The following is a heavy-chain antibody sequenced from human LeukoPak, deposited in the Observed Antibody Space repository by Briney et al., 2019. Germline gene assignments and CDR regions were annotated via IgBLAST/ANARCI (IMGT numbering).Heavy chain of an antibody. D-gene: IGHD6-6*01. CDR2: ISSSSSYI. CDR3: ARGRIAARPSYFDY. V-gene: IGHV3-21*01. Sequence: GGSLRLSCAASGFTSRSYSMRCGRQAPGEGLEWVSSISSSSSYIYYADSVKGRFTISRDNAKNSLYLQMNSLRAEDTAVYYCARGRIAARPSYFDYWGQGTLVTVSS. J-gene: IGHJ4*02. CDR1: GFTSRSYS.